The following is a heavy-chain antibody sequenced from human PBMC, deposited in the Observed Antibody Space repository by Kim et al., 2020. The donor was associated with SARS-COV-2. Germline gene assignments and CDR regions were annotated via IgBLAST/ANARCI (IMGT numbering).Heavy chain of an antibody. CDR1: GGTFSSYA. CDR2: IIPIFGTV. CDR3: ARGVGDFWSGYLRSSYFDY. V-gene: IGHV1-69*13. J-gene: IGHJ4*02. D-gene: IGHD3-3*01. Sequence: SVKVSCKASGGTFSSYAISWVRQAPGQGLEWMGGIIPIFGTVNYAQKFQGRVTITADESTSTAYMELSSLRSEDTAVYYCARGVGDFWSGYLRSSYFDYWGQGTLVTVSS.